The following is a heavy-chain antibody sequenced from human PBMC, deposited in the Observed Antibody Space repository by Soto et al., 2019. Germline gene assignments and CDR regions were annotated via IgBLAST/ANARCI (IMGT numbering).Heavy chain of an antibody. Sequence: VASVKVSCKASGYTFTSYYMHWVRQAPGQGLEWMGIINPSGGSTSYAQKFQGRVTMARDTSTSTVYMELSSLRSEDTAVYYCARDLIAAAGSTEVYYYGMDVWGQGTTVTVSS. J-gene: IGHJ6*02. CDR1: GYTFTSYY. V-gene: IGHV1-46*01. CDR2: INPSGGST. D-gene: IGHD6-13*01. CDR3: ARDLIAAAGSTEVYYYGMDV.